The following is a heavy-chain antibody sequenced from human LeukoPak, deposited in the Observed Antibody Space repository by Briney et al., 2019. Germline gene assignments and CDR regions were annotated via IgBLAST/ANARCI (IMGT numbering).Heavy chain of an antibody. CDR1: GFTFSSSW. V-gene: IGHV3-21*01. Sequence: KTGGSLRLSCAASGFTFSSSWMHWVRQAPGKGLEWVSSISSSSSYIYYADSVKGRFTISRDNAKNSLYLQMNSLRAEDTAVYYCARAGTAMGDDYWGQGTLVTVSS. CDR2: ISSSSSYI. J-gene: IGHJ4*02. D-gene: IGHD5-18*01. CDR3: ARAGTAMGDDY.